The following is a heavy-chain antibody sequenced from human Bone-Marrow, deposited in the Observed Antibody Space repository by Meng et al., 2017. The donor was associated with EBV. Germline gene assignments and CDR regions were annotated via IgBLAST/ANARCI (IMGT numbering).Heavy chain of an antibody. CDR1: GGSISSGGYS. CDR2: IYHSGST. Sequence: QLQLQESGPGRVQPSQTLSLTCAVSGGSISSGGYSWSWIRQPPGKGLEWIGYIYHSGSTYYNPSLKSRVTISVDRSKNQFSLKLSSVTAADTAVYYCARVVARSYFDYWGQGTLVTVSS. CDR3: ARVVARSYFDY. V-gene: IGHV4-30-2*01. J-gene: IGHJ4*02.